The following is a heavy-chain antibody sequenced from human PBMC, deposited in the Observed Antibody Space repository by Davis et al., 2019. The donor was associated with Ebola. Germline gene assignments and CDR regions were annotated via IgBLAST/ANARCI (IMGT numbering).Heavy chain of an antibody. D-gene: IGHD4-11*01. Sequence: GSLRLSCTVSGGSISSSSYYWGWIRQPPGKGLEWIGSIYYSGSTNYNPSLKSRVTISVDTSKNQFSLKLSSVTAADTAVYYCARASTVTPFDYWGQGTLVTVSS. V-gene: IGHV4-39*07. J-gene: IGHJ4*02. CDR3: ARASTVTPFDY. CDR1: GGSISSSSYY. CDR2: IYYSGST.